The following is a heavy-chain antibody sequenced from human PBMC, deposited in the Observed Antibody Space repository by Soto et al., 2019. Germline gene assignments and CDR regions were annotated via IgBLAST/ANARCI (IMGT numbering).Heavy chain of an antibody. D-gene: IGHD6-13*01. CDR1: GFTFSSYG. CDR3: ARSPLYSSSWLGRVGAFDI. J-gene: IGHJ3*02. CDR2: IWYDGSNK. V-gene: IGHV3-33*01. Sequence: QVQLVESGGGVVQPGRSLRLSCAASGFTFSSYGMHWVRQAPGKGLEWVAVIWYDGSNKYYADSVKGRFTISRDNSKNTLYLQMNSLRAEDTVVYYCARSPLYSSSWLGRVGAFDIWGQGTMVTVSS.